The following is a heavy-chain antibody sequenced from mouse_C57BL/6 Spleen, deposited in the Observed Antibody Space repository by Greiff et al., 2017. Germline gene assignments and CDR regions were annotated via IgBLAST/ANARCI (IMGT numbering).Heavy chain of an antibody. J-gene: IGHJ4*01. CDR3: ASNYYGSSYSDYAMDY. CDR2: IHPSDSDT. CDR1: GYTFPSYW. D-gene: IGHD1-1*01. V-gene: IGHV1-74*01. Sequence: VPLQQPGAELVQPGASVKVSCKASGYTFPSYWVHWVKQRPGQGLEWIGRIHPSDSDTNYNQKFKGKATLTVDKSSSTAYMQLSSLTSEDSAVYYCASNYYGSSYSDYAMDYWGEGTSGTVSS.